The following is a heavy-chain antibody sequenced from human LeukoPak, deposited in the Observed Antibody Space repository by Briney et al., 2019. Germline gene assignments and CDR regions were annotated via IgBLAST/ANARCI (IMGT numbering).Heavy chain of an antibody. V-gene: IGHV4-38-2*02. CDR1: GYSISSDYY. Sequence: SETLSLTCTVSGYSISSDYYWGWIRQPPGKGLEWIGHMYHSGSTYYNPSLKSRVTISVDTSKNQFSLKLSSVTAADTAVYYCARGRGDFWSGYYGYFDYWGQGTLVTVSS. D-gene: IGHD3-3*01. J-gene: IGHJ4*02. CDR3: ARGRGDFWSGYYGYFDY. CDR2: MYHSGST.